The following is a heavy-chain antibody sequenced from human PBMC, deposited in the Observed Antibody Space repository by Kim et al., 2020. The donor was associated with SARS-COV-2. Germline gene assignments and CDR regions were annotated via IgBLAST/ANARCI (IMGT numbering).Heavy chain of an antibody. D-gene: IGHD3-10*01. V-gene: IGHV4-4*02. CDR1: GGSISSSHW. CDR2: IYHSGST. J-gene: IGHJ5*02. CDR3: ARLWFGELLGSTGWFDP. Sequence: SETLSLTCAVSGGSISSSHWWSWVRQPPGQGLEWIGEIYHSGSTNYNPSLKSRVTISVDKSKNQFSLKLSSVTAADTAVYYCARLWFGELLGSTGWFDPWGQGTLVTVSS.